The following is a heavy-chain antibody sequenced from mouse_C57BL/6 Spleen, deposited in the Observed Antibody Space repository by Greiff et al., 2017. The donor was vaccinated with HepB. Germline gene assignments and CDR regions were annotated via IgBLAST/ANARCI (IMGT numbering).Heavy chain of an antibody. CDR2: INPGSGGT. V-gene: IGHV1-54*01. CDR3: ARLGDYAAYFDY. J-gene: IGHJ2*01. D-gene: IGHD1-1*01. Sequence: VQLQQSGAELVRPGTSVKVSCKASGYAFTNYLIEWVKQRPGQGLEWIGVINPGSGGTNYNEKFKGKATLTADKSSSTAYMKLSSLTSEDSAVYFCARLGDYAAYFDYWGQGTTLTVSS. CDR1: GYAFTNYL.